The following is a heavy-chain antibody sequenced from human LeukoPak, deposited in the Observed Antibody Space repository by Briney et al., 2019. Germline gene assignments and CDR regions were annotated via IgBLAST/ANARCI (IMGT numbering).Heavy chain of an antibody. J-gene: IGHJ4*02. CDR1: GFTFSSCS. Sequence: GGSLRLSCVASGFTFSSCSMTWVRQAPGKGLEWLSYIGSSSSPIYYADSVKGRFTVSRDNAKNSLYLQMNSLRAEDTALYYCARDLGGSWFYYWGQGTLVTVSS. D-gene: IGHD6-13*01. V-gene: IGHV3-48*01. CDR2: IGSSSSPI. CDR3: ARDLGGSWFYY.